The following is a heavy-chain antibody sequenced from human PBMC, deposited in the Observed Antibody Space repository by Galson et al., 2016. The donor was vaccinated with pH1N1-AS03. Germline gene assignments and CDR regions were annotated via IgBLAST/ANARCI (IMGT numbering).Heavy chain of an antibody. Sequence: SLRLSCAASGFTFHDYTMHWVRQVPGKGLEWVSLFSWDGVTTFYADSVKGRFAISRDNSQNSLYLQMNSLRAEDTAVYYCARWSRGGNFASLDPWGQGTLVTVSS. J-gene: IGHJ5*02. V-gene: IGHV3-43*01. D-gene: IGHD4-23*01. CDR3: ARWSRGGNFASLDP. CDR1: GFTFHDYT. CDR2: FSWDGVTT.